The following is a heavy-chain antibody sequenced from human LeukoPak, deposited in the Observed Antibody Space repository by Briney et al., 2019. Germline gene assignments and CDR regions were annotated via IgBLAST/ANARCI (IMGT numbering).Heavy chain of an antibody. Sequence: GGSLRLSCAAPGFTFSSYWMHWVRQAPGKGLVWVSRINSDGSSTSYADSVKGRFTISRDNAKNTLYLQMNSLRAEDTAVYYCARVDPTLGYCSGGSCHTFDYWGQGTLVTVSS. CDR1: GFTFSSYW. CDR3: ARVDPTLGYCSGGSCHTFDY. CDR2: INSDGSST. J-gene: IGHJ4*02. D-gene: IGHD2-15*01. V-gene: IGHV3-74*01.